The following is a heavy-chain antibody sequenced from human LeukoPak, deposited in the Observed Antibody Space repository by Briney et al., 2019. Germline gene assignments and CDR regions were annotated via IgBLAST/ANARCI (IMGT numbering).Heavy chain of an antibody. CDR3: ARDSPPPKIYSNYDIYYGMDV. J-gene: IGHJ6*02. CDR1: GGTFSSYA. CDR2: IIPIFGTA. D-gene: IGHD4-11*01. Sequence: ASVKVSCKASGGTFSSYAISWVRQAPGQGLEWMGGIIPIFGTANYAQKFQGRVTITADESTSTAYMELSSLRSVDTAVYYCARDSPPPKIYSNYDIYYGMDVWGQGTTVTVSS. V-gene: IGHV1-69*01.